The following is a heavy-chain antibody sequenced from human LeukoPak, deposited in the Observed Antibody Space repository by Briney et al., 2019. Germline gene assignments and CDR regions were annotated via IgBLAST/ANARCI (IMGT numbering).Heavy chain of an antibody. Sequence: SETLSLTCTVSGGSISSYYWSWIRQPPGKGLEWIGEINHSGSTNYNPSLKSRVTISVDTSKNQFSLKLSSVTAADTAVYYCARRPYDYVWGSYRQGEHAFDIWGQGTMVTVSS. J-gene: IGHJ3*02. D-gene: IGHD3-16*02. CDR3: ARRPYDYVWGSYRQGEHAFDI. V-gene: IGHV4-34*01. CDR2: INHSGST. CDR1: GGSISSYY.